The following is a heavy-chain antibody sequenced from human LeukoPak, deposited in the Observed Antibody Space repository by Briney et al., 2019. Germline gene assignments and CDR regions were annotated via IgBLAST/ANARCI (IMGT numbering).Heavy chain of an antibody. CDR1: GFTFDDYA. CDR2: ISWNSGSI. D-gene: IGHD3-16*01. J-gene: IGHJ4*02. Sequence: GGSLRLSCAASGFTFDDYAMHWVRQAPGKGLEWVSGISWNSGSIGYADSVKGRFTISRDNAKNSLYLQMNSLRAEDTAVYYCAKDGITYLFDYWGQGTLVTVSS. V-gene: IGHV3-9*01. CDR3: AKDGITYLFDY.